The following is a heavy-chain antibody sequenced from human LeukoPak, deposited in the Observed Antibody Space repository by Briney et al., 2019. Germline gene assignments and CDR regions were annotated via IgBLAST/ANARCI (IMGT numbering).Heavy chain of an antibody. V-gene: IGHV4-31*03. Sequence: SQTLSLTCTVSGGSISSGGYYWSWLRQHPGTGLEWIGYIYYSGSTYYNPSLKSRVTISVDTSKNQFSLKLSSVTAADTAVYYCATLGYCSGGSCPYQGSTWGQGTLVTVSS. CDR3: ATLGYCSGGSCPYQGST. CDR2: IYYSGST. CDR1: GGSISSGGYY. J-gene: IGHJ4*02. D-gene: IGHD2-15*01.